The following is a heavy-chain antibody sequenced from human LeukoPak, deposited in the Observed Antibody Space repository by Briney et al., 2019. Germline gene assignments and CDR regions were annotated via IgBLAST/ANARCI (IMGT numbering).Heavy chain of an antibody. CDR1: GGSFSGYY. Sequence: SETLSLTCAVYGGSFSGYYCSWIRQPPGKGLEWIGEINHSGSTNYNPSLKSRVTISVDTSKNQFSLKLSSVTAADTAVYYCARGGYGGNSVDYWGQGTLVTVSS. J-gene: IGHJ4*02. CDR3: ARGGYGGNSVDY. CDR2: INHSGST. D-gene: IGHD4-23*01. V-gene: IGHV4-34*01.